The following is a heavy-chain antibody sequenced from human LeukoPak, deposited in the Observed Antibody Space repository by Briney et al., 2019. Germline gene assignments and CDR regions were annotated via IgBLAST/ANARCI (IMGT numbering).Heavy chain of an antibody. V-gene: IGHV3-74*01. CDR3: ARDGGTSTPFDY. CDR2: ITIDESST. CDR1: GFTFSSHW. Sequence: PGGSLRLSCAASGFTFSSHWFHWVRQAPGKGLAWVSRITIDESSTNYVASVNGRFTIPRDNAKRTVYLQMNSLTPEDTAVYYCARDGGTSTPFDYWGQGTLVTVSS. J-gene: IGHJ4*02. D-gene: IGHD2-15*01.